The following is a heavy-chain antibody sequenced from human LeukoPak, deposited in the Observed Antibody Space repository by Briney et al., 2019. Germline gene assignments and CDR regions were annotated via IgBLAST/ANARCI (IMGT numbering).Heavy chain of an antibody. CDR1: GGSISSSSYY. Sequence: SETLSLTCTVSGGSISSSSYYWGWIRQPPGKGLEWIGSIYYSGSTYYNPSLKSRVTISVDTSKNQFSLKLSSVTAADTAVYYCARHPYYYYGSGSYYGWFDPWGQGTLVTVSS. CDR2: IYYSGST. D-gene: IGHD3-10*01. J-gene: IGHJ5*02. CDR3: ARHPYYYYGSGSYYGWFDP. V-gene: IGHV4-39*01.